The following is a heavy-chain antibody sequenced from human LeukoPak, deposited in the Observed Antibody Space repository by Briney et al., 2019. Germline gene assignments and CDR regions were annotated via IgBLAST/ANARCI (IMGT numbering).Heavy chain of an antibody. CDR3: ARVYCYGSSGWYGPSTRWCPGIRIDY. CDR1: GFTFSSYS. D-gene: IGHD6-19*01. V-gene: IGHV3-21*01. Sequence: TGGSLRLSCAASGFTFSSYSMNWVRQAPGKGLEWVSPISSSSSYIYYADSVKGRFTISRDNAKNSLYLQMNSLRAEDTAVYYCARVYCYGSSGWYGPSTRWCPGIRIDYWGQGTLVTVSS. J-gene: IGHJ4*02. CDR2: ISSSSSYI.